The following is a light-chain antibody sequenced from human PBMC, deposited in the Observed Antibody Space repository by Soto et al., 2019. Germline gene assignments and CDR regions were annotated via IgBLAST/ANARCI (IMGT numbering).Light chain of an antibody. CDR3: QSYDSSLSALV. CDR2: EGS. V-gene: IGLV2-14*02. CDR1: SSDVGNYNL. J-gene: IGLJ2*01. Sequence: QSVLTQPASVSGSPGQSITISCTGTSSDVGNYNLVSWYQQHPDKAPKLMIYEGSKRPSGVSDRFSGSKSGNTASLTISGLQAEDEADYYCQSYDSSLSALVFGEGTKLTVL.